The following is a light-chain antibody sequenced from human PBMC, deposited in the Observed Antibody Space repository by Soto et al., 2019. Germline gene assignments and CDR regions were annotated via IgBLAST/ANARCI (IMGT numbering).Light chain of an antibody. CDR1: SSNIGSNY. J-gene: IGLJ3*02. V-gene: IGLV1-47*01. CDR2: LNN. Sequence: QSVLTQPPSASGTPGQRVTVSCSGSSSNIGSNYVYWSQQFPRTAPKLLMYLNNQRPSGVPDRFSGSKSGTSVSLAISGLRSEDEADYYCAAWDDSLSGLVFGGGTKVTVL. CDR3: AAWDDSLSGLV.